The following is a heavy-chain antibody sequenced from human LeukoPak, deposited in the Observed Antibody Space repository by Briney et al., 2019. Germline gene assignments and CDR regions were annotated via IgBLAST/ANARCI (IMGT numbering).Heavy chain of an antibody. V-gene: IGHV3-48*02. CDR3: ARGAYSSGPDY. CDR1: GFTFSLYS. D-gene: IGHD6-19*01. J-gene: IGHJ4*02. CDR2: ISPTSSTI. Sequence: GRSLRLSCAASGFTFSLYSMNWVRQAPGKGLEWVSYISPTSSTIVYADSVKGRFTMSRDNAKNSLYLQINSLRDEDTAVYYCARGAYSSGPDYWGQGALVTVSS.